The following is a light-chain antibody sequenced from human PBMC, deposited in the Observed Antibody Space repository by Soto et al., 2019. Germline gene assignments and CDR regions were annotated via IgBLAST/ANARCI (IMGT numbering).Light chain of an antibody. J-gene: IGKJ2*01. CDR3: QQYSNWPPLYT. CDR2: DAS. CDR1: QSVSSY. Sequence: EIVMTQSPATLSVSPGKRATLSCRASQSVSSYLAWYQQKPGLPPRLLIYDASTRATGIPDRFSGSGSGTDFALTISSLQSADFAVDYCQQYSNWPPLYTFGRGTKLEIK. V-gene: IGKV3-15*01.